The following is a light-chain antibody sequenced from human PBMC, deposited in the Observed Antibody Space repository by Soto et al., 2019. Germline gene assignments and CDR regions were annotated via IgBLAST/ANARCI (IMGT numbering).Light chain of an antibody. CDR3: QQYGNSPLT. Sequence: ETVLPQSPGTLSLSPGERAPLSCRASHFVIINYSAWYQQKPGQAPRLLIYGASSRATGIPDRFSGSGSGTDFTLTISRLEPEDYAVYYCQQYGNSPLTFGGGTKVDIK. CDR1: HFVIINY. CDR2: GAS. J-gene: IGKJ4*01. V-gene: IGKV3-20*01.